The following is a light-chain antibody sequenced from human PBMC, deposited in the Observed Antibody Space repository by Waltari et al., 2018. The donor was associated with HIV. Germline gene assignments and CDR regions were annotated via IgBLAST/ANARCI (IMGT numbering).Light chain of an antibody. CDR2: KAS. CDR3: QQYYSCCT. Sequence: IQMTKLLCTLPAAVGNSVTITCRASQSVSTRLARYQQKPGKAPHLLIYKASDLEGGVPSRFSGSGSGTEFTLTISSLQPDDFATYYCQQYYSCCTFGQGTKLEIK. V-gene: IGKV1-5*03. J-gene: IGKJ2*01. CDR1: QSVSTR.